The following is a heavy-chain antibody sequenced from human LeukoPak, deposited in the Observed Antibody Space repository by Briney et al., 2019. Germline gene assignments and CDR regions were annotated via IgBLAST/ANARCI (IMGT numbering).Heavy chain of an antibody. V-gene: IGHV3-7*03. Sequence: GGSLRLSCAASGFTFSSYWMSWVRQAPGKGLEWVANIKQDGSEKYYVDSVKGRFTISRDNAKNSLYLQMNSLRAEDTAVYYCARDLYYYGSGSYLIWGQGTLVTVSS. CDR1: GFTFSSYW. J-gene: IGHJ4*02. CDR2: IKQDGSEK. D-gene: IGHD3-10*01. CDR3: ARDLYYYGSGSYLI.